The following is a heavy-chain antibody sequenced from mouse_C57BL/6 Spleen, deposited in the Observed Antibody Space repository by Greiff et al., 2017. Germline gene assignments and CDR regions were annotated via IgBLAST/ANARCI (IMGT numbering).Heavy chain of an antibody. CDR1: GYSFTDYN. V-gene: IGHV1-39*01. D-gene: IGHD2-5*01. J-gene: IGHJ2*01. CDR3: ATGPYNNYDERFDY. CDR2: INPNYGTT. Sequence: VQLQQSGPELVKPGASVKISCTASGYSFTDYNMNWVKQSNGKSLEWIGVINPNYGTTSYNQKFKGKATLTVDQSSSTAYMQLNSLTAEDSAVYYCATGPYNNYDERFDYWGQGTTLTVSS.